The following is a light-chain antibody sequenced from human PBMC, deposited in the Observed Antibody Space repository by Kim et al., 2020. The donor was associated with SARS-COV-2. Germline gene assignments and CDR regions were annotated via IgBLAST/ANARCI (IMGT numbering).Light chain of an antibody. CDR2: DAS. V-gene: IGKV3-11*01. J-gene: IGKJ5*01. Sequence: EIVLTQSPATLSLSPGERATLSCRASQNINSYLAWYQHKPGQAPRLLIYDASNRATGIPAKFTGSGSGTDFTLTISDLEPEDFAIYYCQQRDSWPPFTFGQGTRLE. CDR1: QNINSY. CDR3: QQRDSWPPFT.